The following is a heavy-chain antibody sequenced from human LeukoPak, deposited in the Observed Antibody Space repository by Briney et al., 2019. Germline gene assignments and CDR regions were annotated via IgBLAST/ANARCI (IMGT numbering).Heavy chain of an antibody. CDR2: ISHAGDT. CDR3: ARGELGEFDH. D-gene: IGHD6-13*01. CDR1: GYSITRAYN. Sequence: SETLSLTCTVSGYSITRAYNWGWVRQSPGKGLEWIASISHAGDTYYNPSLKSRVTISVDTSKNHFSLSLGSVTAPDTAVYFCARGELGEFDHWGQGTLVTVS. J-gene: IGHJ4*02. V-gene: IGHV4-38-2*02.